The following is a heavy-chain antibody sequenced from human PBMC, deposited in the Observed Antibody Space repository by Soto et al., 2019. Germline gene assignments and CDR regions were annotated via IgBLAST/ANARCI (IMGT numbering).Heavy chain of an antibody. Sequence: GSLRLSCAASGFTFSDYYMSWIREGPGKGLEWVSYISSSSSYTNYADSVKGRFTISRDNAKNSLYLQMNSLRAEDTAVYYCARVSIKSHSYYYYGMDVWGQGTTVTVSS. D-gene: IGHD2-21*01. CDR1: GFTFSDYY. CDR2: ISSSSSYT. V-gene: IGHV3-11*06. J-gene: IGHJ6*02. CDR3: ARVSIKSHSYYYYGMDV.